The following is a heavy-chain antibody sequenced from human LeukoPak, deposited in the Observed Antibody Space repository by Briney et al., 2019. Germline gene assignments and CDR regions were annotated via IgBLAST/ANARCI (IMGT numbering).Heavy chain of an antibody. V-gene: IGHV3-33*08. D-gene: IGHD6-13*01. CDR3: ARDLYGSWYFDY. CDR2: IWYDGSNK. Sequence: GGSLRLSCAASGLTFSGYGMHWVRQAPGKGLEWVAVIWYDGSNKYYADSVKGRFTISRDNSKNTLYLQMNSLRAEDTAVYYCARDLYGSWYFDYWGQGTLVTVSS. CDR1: GLTFSGYG. J-gene: IGHJ4*02.